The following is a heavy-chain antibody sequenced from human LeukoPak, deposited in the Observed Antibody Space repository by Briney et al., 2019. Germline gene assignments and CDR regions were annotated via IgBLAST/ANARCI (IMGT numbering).Heavy chain of an antibody. D-gene: IGHD3-3*01. CDR2: IYTSGST. J-gene: IGHJ3*02. V-gene: IGHV4-61*02. CDR1: GGSISSGSYY. CDR3: ARDRHSIRFLEWLTPFDI. Sequence: SQTLSLTCTVSGGSISSGSYYWSWIRQPAGKGLEWIGRIYTSGSTNYNPSLKSRVTISVDTSKNQFSLKLSSVTAADTAVYYSARDRHSIRFLEWLTPFDIWGQGTMVTVSS.